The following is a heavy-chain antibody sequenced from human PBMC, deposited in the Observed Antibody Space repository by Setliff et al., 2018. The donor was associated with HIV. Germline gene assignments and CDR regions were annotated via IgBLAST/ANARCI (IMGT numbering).Heavy chain of an antibody. CDR2: IYHSGST. Sequence: KSSETLSLTCTVSGGSVSSGSYYWSWIRQPPGKGLEWIGSIYHSGSTYYNPSLKSRVTISVETSKNQFSLKLSSVTAADTAVYYCARHVRWLGDAFDIWGQGTMVTVSS. D-gene: IGHD6-19*01. V-gene: IGHV4-39*01. CDR1: GGSVSSGSYY. J-gene: IGHJ3*02. CDR3: ARHVRWLGDAFDI.